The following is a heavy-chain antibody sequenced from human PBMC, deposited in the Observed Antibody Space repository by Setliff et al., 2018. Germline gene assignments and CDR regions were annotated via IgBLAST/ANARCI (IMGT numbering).Heavy chain of an antibody. CDR2: IDPRDDFT. CDR3: ARERRHCTGGTCHRYFDY. D-gene: IGHD2-15*01. CDR1: GYSFSDFY. J-gene: IGHJ4*02. Sequence: ASVKVSCKASGYSFSDFYMHWVRQVPGEGLEALGRIDPRDDFTVYAERFKDRLTITADTSTDTSYMEMSSLRPEDMAVYYCARERRHCTGGTCHRYFDYWGQGTLVTVSS. V-gene: IGHV1-69-2*01.